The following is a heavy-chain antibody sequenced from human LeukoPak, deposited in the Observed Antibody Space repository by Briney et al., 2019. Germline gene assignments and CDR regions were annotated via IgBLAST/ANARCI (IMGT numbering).Heavy chain of an antibody. J-gene: IGHJ6*03. V-gene: IGHV4-59*01. CDR1: GGSFSGYY. D-gene: IGHD4-17*01. CDR3: ARSFTVTADSADYYYYYYMDV. CDR2: IYYSGST. Sequence: PSETLSLTCAVYGGSFSGYYWSWIRQPPGKGLEWIGYIYYSGSTNYNPSLKSRVTISVDTSKNQFSLKLSSVTAADTAVYYCARSFTVTADSADYYYYYYMDVWGKGTTVTISS.